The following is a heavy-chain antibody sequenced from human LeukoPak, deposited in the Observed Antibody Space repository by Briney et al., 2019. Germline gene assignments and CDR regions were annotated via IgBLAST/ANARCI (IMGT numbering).Heavy chain of an antibody. CDR1: GGSFSGYY. CDR3: ARDGSSWFYYYYYGMDV. J-gene: IGHJ6*02. Sequence: SETLSLTCAVYGGSFSGYYWSWIRQPPGKGLEWIGEINHSGSTNYNPSLKSRVTISVDTSKNQFPLKLSSVTAADTAVYYCARDGSSWFYYYYYGMDVWGQGTTVTVSS. D-gene: IGHD6-13*01. V-gene: IGHV4-34*01. CDR2: INHSGST.